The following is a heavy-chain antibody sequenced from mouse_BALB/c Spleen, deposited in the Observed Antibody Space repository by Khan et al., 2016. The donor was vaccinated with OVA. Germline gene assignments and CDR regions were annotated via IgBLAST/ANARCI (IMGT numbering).Heavy chain of an antibody. D-gene: IGHD2-4*01. CDR1: GFTFSSYG. Sequence: EVKLVESGGDLVKPGGSLKLSCAASGFTFSSYGLSWIRLTPDKRLEWVATISTGGSYTYYPDSVKGRFTISRDNPKNTLYLQMSSRKSEDTAVYDCARQRSTMIMTPCADWGQGTLVTVSA. CDR2: ISTGGSYT. J-gene: IGHJ3*01. V-gene: IGHV5-6*01. CDR3: ARQRSTMIMTPCAD.